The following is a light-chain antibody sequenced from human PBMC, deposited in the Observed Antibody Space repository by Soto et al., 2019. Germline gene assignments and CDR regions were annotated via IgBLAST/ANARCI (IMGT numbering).Light chain of an antibody. CDR2: GNN. CDR1: RSNIGAGYD. V-gene: IGLV1-40*01. J-gene: IGLJ2*01. Sequence: QSVLTQPPSVSGAPGQRVTISCAGSRSNIGAGYDVHWYQQLPGTAPKLLVSGNNNRPSGVPDRFSGSKSGTSASLAIAGLQAEDEADYYCQSYDKSLSGFVVFGGGTKVTVL. CDR3: QSYDKSLSGFVV.